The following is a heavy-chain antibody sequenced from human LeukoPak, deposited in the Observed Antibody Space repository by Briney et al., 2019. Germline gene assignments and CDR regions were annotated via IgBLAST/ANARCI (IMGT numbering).Heavy chain of an antibody. J-gene: IGHJ5*02. V-gene: IGHV3-7*05. CDR1: GFTFIDYW. CDR3: ARVPAAGDNWFDP. Sequence: PGGSLRLSCTASGFTFIDYWMSWVRQAPGKGLEWVANIKQDGSEKYYVDSVKGRFTISRDNAKSSLYLQMNSLRAEDTAVYFCARVPAAGDNWFDPWGQGTLVTVSS. D-gene: IGHD6-13*01. CDR2: IKQDGSEK.